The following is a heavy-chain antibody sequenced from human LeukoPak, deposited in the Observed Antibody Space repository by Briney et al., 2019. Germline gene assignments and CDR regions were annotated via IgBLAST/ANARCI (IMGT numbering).Heavy chain of an antibody. CDR1: GYTFTSYS. D-gene: IGHD1-26*01. Sequence: GASVKVSCKASGYTFTSYSISWVRQAPGQGLEWMGWISAYNGNTNYAQKLQGRVTMTTDTSTSTAYMELRSLRSDDTAVYYCARGGSISGSYYDWTWFDPWGQGTLVTVSS. CDR3: ARGGSISGSYYDWTWFDP. V-gene: IGHV1-18*01. CDR2: ISAYNGNT. J-gene: IGHJ5*02.